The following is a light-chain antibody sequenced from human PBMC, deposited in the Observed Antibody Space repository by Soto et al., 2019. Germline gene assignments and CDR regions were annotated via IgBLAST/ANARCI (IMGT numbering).Light chain of an antibody. CDR1: SGHNTYA. CDR3: PPWGSGIWV. V-gene: IGLV4-69*01. CDR2: LNSDGSH. Sequence: QLVLTQSPSASASLGASVKLTCTLSSGHNTYAIAWHQQQPEKGPRYLMKLNSDGSHSKGDGIPDRFSGSSSGAERSLTSPSIRLGDVVAYSCPPWGSGIWVLGGGPKLPFL. J-gene: IGLJ3*02.